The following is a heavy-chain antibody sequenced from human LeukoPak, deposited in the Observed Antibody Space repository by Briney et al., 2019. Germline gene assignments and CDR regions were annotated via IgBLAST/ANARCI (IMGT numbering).Heavy chain of an antibody. CDR3: AKASHYDILTGRHSARLWYFDY. CDR2: ISGGGGST. CDR1: GFTFTSYA. D-gene: IGHD3-9*01. Sequence: GGSLRLSCAASGFTFTSYAMSWVRQAPGKGLEWVSGISGGGGSTYYADSVKGRFSISRDNSKNNLYLQMNSLRAEDTAVYYCAKASHYDILTGRHSARLWYFDYWGQGTLVTVS. J-gene: IGHJ4*02. V-gene: IGHV3-23*01.